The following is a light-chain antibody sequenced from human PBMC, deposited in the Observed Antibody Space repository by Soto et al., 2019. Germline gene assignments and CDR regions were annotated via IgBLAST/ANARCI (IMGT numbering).Light chain of an antibody. Sequence: QSGLARHRSVSGSPGQSVTVSCIGTSSDVGDYNSVSWYQQHPGKAPKLMIYDVSKRPSGVPDRFSGSKSGNTASLTISGLQAEDEADYYCCSYVGGYSYVFGIGTKVTVL. V-gene: IGLV2-11*01. CDR1: SSDVGDYNS. J-gene: IGLJ1*01. CDR3: CSYVGGYSYV. CDR2: DVS.